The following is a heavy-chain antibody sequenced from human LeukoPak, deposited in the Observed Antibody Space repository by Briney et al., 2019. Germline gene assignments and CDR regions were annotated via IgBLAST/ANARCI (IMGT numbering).Heavy chain of an antibody. CDR1: GFTFSTYN. CDR3: ARNEYGYNWNYFDY. D-gene: IGHD1-20*01. CDR2: ISSSSSYI. V-gene: IGHV3-21*01. Sequence: GGSLRLSCAASGFTFSTYNMNWVRQAPGKGLEWVSSISSSSSYIYYADSVKGRFTISRDNAKNSLYLQMNSLRAEDTAVYYCARNEYGYNWNYFDYWGQGTLVTVSS. J-gene: IGHJ4*02.